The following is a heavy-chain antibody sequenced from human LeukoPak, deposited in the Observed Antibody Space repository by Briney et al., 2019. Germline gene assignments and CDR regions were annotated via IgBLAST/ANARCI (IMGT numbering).Heavy chain of an antibody. CDR2: ISGSGGST. J-gene: IGHJ4*02. V-gene: IGHV3-23*01. CDR3: ASRSAYSSGWTDY. Sequence: PGGSLRLSCAASGFTFSNYAMSWVRQAPGKGLEWVSAISGSGGSTYYPDSVKGRFTISRDNSKNTLYLQVNNLRAEDTAVYYCASRSAYSSGWTDYWGQGTLVTVSS. D-gene: IGHD6-19*01. CDR1: GFTFSNYA.